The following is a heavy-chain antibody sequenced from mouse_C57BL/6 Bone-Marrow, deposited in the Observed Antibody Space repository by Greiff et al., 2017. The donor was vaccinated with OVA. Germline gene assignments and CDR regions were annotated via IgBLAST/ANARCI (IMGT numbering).Heavy chain of an antibody. CDR3: TDDYDGGFAY. D-gene: IGHD2-4*01. CDR1: GFTFSNYW. J-gene: IGHJ3*01. CDR2: IRLKSDNSAT. V-gene: IGHV6-3*01. Sequence: EVHLVESGGGLVQPGGSMKLSCVASGFTFSNYWMNWVRQSPEKGLEWVAQIRLKSDNSATHYAEYVKGRFTSSRDDSKSSVYLQMNNLRAEDTGIYYCTDDYDGGFAYWGQGTLVTVSA.